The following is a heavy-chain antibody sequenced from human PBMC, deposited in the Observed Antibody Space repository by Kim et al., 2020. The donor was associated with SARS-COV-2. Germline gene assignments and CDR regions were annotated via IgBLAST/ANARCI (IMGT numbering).Heavy chain of an antibody. J-gene: IGHJ6*02. CDR1: GFTFSSYA. Sequence: GGSLRLSCAASGFTFSSYAMSWVRQAPGKGLEWVSAISGSGGSTYYADSVKGRFTISRDNSKNTLYLQMNSLRAEDTAVYYCAKDHVGSSSWYGYYYYYGMDVWGQGTTVTVSS. CDR2: ISGSGGST. D-gene: IGHD6-13*01. CDR3: AKDHVGSSSWYGYYYYYGMDV. V-gene: IGHV3-23*01.